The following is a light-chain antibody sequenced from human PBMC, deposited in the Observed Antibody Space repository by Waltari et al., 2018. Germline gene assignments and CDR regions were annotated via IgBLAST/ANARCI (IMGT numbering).Light chain of an antibody. CDR1: TSNIGTNT. CDR3: ATWDDSLSGRV. Sequence: QSVLTQPPSTSGTPGQTVTISCSGSTSNIGTNTVTWYQLLPGTAPKTVIFANYHRTSGVPDLFSASKSGTSASLVISGLQSEDEADYFCATWDDSLSGRVFGGGTKVTVL. V-gene: IGLV1-44*01. J-gene: IGLJ3*02. CDR2: ANY.